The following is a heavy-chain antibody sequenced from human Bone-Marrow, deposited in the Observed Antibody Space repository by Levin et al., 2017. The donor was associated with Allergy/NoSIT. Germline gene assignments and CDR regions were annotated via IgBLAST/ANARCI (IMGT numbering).Heavy chain of an antibody. J-gene: IGHJ4*02. CDR2: INVNNGHT. CDR1: GYTFTAYG. CDR3: ARGFDY. V-gene: IGHV1-18*01. Sequence: ASVKVSCKASGYTFTAYGISWVRQAPGQGLEWMGWINVNNGHTNYVQKFQGRVTMTTDTSTSTAYMELRSLRSDDTAIYYCARGFDYWGQGTLVTVSS.